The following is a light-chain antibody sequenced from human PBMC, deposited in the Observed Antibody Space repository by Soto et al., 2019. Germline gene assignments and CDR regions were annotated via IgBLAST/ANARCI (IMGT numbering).Light chain of an antibody. Sequence: DIQMTQSPSTLSESVGDRVTITCRAGQSISSWLAWYQQKPGKAPKLLIYDASSLESGVPSRFSGSGSGTEFTLTISSLQPDDFATYYCQQYNSYWTFGQGTNVEIK. CDR2: DAS. V-gene: IGKV1-5*01. CDR1: QSISSW. J-gene: IGKJ1*01. CDR3: QQYNSYWT.